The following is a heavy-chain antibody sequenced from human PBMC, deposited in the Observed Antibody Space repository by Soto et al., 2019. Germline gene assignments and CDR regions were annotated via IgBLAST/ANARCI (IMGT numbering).Heavy chain of an antibody. CDR1: VFTFSFYS. Sequence: GALLFTCAASVFTFSFYSMNWVGQAPGRGLELVSYISSSSSTIYYADSVKGRFTISRDNAKNSLYLQMNSLRDEDTAVYYCARDTYYYDSSGYYYDYWGQGTMVTVSS. J-gene: IGHJ4*02. D-gene: IGHD3-22*01. CDR3: ARDTYYYDSSGYYYDY. V-gene: IGHV3-48*02. CDR2: ISSSSSTI.